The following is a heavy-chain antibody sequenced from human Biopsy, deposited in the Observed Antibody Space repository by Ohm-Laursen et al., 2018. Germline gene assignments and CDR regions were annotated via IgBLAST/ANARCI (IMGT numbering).Heavy chain of an antibody. J-gene: IGHJ4*02. V-gene: IGHV1-69*13. Sequence: VASVKVSCKASGGTFINYAISWVRQAPGQGLEWMGGIIPMFGTANYAQMLQGRVTITADESTSTSYMELSSLTTEDTAIYYCARGPHSGSHSCFDYWGRGTLVTVSS. CDR3: ARGPHSGSHSCFDY. CDR2: IIPMFGTA. D-gene: IGHD1-26*01. CDR1: GGTFINYA.